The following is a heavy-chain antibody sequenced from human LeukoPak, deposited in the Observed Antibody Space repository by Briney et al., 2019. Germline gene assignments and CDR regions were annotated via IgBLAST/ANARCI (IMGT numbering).Heavy chain of an antibody. CDR1: GGYISSGSYY. J-gene: IGHJ3*02. V-gene: IGHV4-61*02. CDR3: ARDPGSTTNAFDI. CDR2: IYTSGST. D-gene: IGHD1-26*01. Sequence: SETLSLTCTVSGGYISSGSYYWSWIRQPAGKGLEWIGRIYTSGSTNYNPSLKSRVTISVDTSKNQFSLKLSSVTAADTAVYYCARDPGSTTNAFDIWGQGTMVTVSS.